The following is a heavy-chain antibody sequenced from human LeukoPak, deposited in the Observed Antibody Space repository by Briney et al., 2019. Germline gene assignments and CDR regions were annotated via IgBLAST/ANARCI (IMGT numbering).Heavy chain of an antibody. J-gene: IGHJ1*01. CDR3: VTMELTFCGGDCESGQFQA. V-gene: IGHV3-30*01. CDR1: GFTFSSYT. Sequence: GRSLRLSCAASGFTFSSYTLHWVRQAPGKGLEWVALISDDGRRKDYVDSVKGRFSISRDNSKNTMYLQMNNPRPEDTAVYYCVTMELTFCGGDCESGQFQAWGQGTLVIVSS. CDR2: ISDDGRRK. D-gene: IGHD2-21*02.